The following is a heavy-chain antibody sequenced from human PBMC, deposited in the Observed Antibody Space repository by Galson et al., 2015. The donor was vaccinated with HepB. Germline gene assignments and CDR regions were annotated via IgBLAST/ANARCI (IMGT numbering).Heavy chain of an antibody. Sequence: SVKVSCKASGYTFTSYGISWVRQAPGQGFEWMGWISPYSGNTNYAQKLQGRVTMTTDTSTSTAYMELRSLRSDDTAVYYCARLSVYRSSSCFDYWGQGTLVTVSS. CDR1: GYTFTSYG. D-gene: IGHD6-6*01. CDR3: ARLSVYRSSSCFDY. V-gene: IGHV1-18*01. J-gene: IGHJ4*02. CDR2: ISPYSGNT.